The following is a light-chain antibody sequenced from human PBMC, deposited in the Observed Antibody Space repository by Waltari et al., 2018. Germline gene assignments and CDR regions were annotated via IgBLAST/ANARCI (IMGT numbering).Light chain of an antibody. J-gene: IGKJ2*01. CDR3: QQYYSISYT. Sequence: DIVMTQSPDSLAGSLGERATITCKSSQSVLYSSNNKNYLAWYQQKPGQPPKLLIYWASTRESGVPDRFSGSGSGTDFTLTISSLQAEDVAVYYCQQYYSISYTFGQGTKLEIK. CDR1: QSVLYSSNNKNY. CDR2: WAS. V-gene: IGKV4-1*01.